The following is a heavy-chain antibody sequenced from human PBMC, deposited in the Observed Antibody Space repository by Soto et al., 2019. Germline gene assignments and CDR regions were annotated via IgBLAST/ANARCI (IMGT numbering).Heavy chain of an antibody. CDR3: ARSIVGTITLDY. CDR1: GYTFTSYA. J-gene: IGHJ4*02. CDR2: INTGNGNT. V-gene: IGHV1-3*04. Sequence: QVQLVQSGAEVMQPGASVKVSCKASGYTFTSYAMHWVRQAPGQRLEWMGWINTGNGNTKYSQKFQGRVTITRDTSASTAYMELSSLRSEDTAVYYGARSIVGTITLDYWGQGSLVTVSS. D-gene: IGHD5-12*01.